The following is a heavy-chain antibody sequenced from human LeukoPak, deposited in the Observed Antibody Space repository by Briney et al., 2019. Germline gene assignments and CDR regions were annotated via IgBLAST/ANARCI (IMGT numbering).Heavy chain of an antibody. Sequence: GGSLRLSCAASGFTFSSYAMSWVRQAPGKGLEWVSAISGSGGSTYYADSVKGRFTISRDNSNNILYLQLDSLRAEDAAVYYCAKDFWSGNYQSGGLDVWAQGSTVTVSS. CDR1: GFTFSSYA. J-gene: IGHJ6*02. D-gene: IGHD3-3*01. CDR2: ISGSGGST. V-gene: IGHV3-23*01. CDR3: AKDFWSGNYQSGGLDV.